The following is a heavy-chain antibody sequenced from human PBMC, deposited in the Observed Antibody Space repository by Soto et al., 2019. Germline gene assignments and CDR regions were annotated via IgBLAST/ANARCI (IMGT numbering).Heavy chain of an antibody. V-gene: IGHV3-33*01. CDR2: IWYDGSNT. D-gene: IGHD3-16*01. CDR3: ARAKGGYMDV. Sequence: QVQLVESGGGVVQPGRSLRLSCAASGFTFSSYGMHWVRQAPGKGLEWVAVIWYDGSNTYSADSVKGRFTISRDNSKNTLYLQMNSRRAEDTALYYCARAKGGYMDVWCQGTTVTVSS. CDR1: GFTFSSYG. J-gene: IGHJ6*02.